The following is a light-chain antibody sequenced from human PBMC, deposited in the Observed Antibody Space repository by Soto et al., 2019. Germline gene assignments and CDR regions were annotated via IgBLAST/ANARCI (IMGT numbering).Light chain of an antibody. CDR1: QSVSNY. CDR2: GAS. Sequence: EIVLTQSTATLSLSPGETATLSCRASQSVSNYLAWYQHKPGQAPRLLIYGASNRATGVSARISGSGSGRDFSLTINSLEPEDSAVYYCHQRTNWLSINFGQGTRLEI. J-gene: IGKJ5*01. V-gene: IGKV3-11*02. CDR3: HQRTNWLSIN.